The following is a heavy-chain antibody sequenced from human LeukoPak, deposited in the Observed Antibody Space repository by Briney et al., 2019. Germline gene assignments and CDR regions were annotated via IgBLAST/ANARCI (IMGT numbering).Heavy chain of an antibody. V-gene: IGHV3-30*04. J-gene: IGHJ5*02. Sequence: GRSLRLSCAASGFTFSSYAMHWVRQAPGKGLEWVAVISYDGSNKYYADSVNGRFTISRDNSKTTLSLKMKSLRAEDTAVYYRARDYCGGDCYSDNWFDPWGQGTLVTVSS. CDR2: ISYDGSNK. CDR1: GFTFSSYA. CDR3: ARDYCGGDCYSDNWFDP. D-gene: IGHD2-21*02.